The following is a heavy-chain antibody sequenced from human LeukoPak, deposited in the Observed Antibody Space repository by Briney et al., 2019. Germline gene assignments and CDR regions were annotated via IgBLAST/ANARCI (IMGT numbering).Heavy chain of an antibody. V-gene: IGHV4-39*07. Sequence: SETLSLTCTVSGGSISSSSYYWGWIRQPPGKGLEWIGSIYYSGSTYYNPSLKSRVTTSVDTSKNQFSLKLSSVTAADTAVYYCARGRGSGSYYWFDPWGQGTLVTVSS. CDR2: IYYSGST. CDR1: GGSISSSSYY. D-gene: IGHD3-10*01. CDR3: ARGRGSGSYYWFDP. J-gene: IGHJ5*02.